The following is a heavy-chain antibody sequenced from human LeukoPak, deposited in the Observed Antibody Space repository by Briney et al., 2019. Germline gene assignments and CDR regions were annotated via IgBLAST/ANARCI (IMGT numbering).Heavy chain of an antibody. Sequence: ASVKVSCKASGYTFTSYGISWVRQAPGQGLEWMGWISAHNSNTNYAQKLQGRVTMTTDTSTGTAYMELRSLRSDDTAVYYCARDMVPPYSSGWFSSDYYYYGMDVWGQGTTVTVSS. CDR2: ISAHNSNT. J-gene: IGHJ6*02. V-gene: IGHV1-18*01. D-gene: IGHD6-19*01. CDR3: ARDMVPPYSSGWFSSDYYYYGMDV. CDR1: GYTFTSYG.